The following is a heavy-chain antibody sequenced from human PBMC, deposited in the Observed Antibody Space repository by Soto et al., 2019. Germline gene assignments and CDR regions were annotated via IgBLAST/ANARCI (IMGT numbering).Heavy chain of an antibody. CDR3: AKDRCCSSGRYYYYGMDF. V-gene: IGHV3-30*18. J-gene: IGHJ6*02. CDR1: GFTFSSYG. D-gene: IGHD2-2*01. CDR2: ISYDGNNT. Sequence: VGSLRLSCAASGFTFSSYGMHWVRQAPGKGLAWVAVISYDGNNTYYEDSVKGRFTISRDNSKNSLYLQMNSLRAEDTAVYYCAKDRCCSSGRYYYYGMDFWGQGTTVTVSS.